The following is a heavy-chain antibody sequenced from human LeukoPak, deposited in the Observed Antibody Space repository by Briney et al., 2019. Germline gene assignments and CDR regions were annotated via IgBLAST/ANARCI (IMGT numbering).Heavy chain of an antibody. V-gene: IGHV1-18*04. J-gene: IGHJ6*04. CDR2: VSTYNGNT. D-gene: IGHD3-10*01. Sequence: ASVKVSFKASGYTFTSHGISWVRQAPGQGLEWMGWVSTYNGNTNYVPKYQGRVTMTRDTSINTAYMELSSLKSDDTAVYYCARDFVVGGIHYYGMDVWGKGTTVTVSS. CDR3: ARDFVVGGIHYYGMDV. CDR1: GYTFTSHG.